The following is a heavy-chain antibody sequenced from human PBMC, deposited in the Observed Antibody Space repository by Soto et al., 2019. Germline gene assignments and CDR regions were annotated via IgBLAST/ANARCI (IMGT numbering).Heavy chain of an antibody. CDR2: ISAYNGNT. V-gene: IGHV1-18*01. D-gene: IGHD3-3*01. J-gene: IGHJ4*02. CDR1: GGTFSSYT. CDR3: ARDRERFLPGY. Sequence: ASVKVSCKASGGTFSSYTITWVRQAPGQGLEWMGWISAYNGNTNYAQKLQGRVTMTTDTSTSTAYMELRSLKSDDTAVYYCARDRERFLPGYWGQGTLVTVSS.